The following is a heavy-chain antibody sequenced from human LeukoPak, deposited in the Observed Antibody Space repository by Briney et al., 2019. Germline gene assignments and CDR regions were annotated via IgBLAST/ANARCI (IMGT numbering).Heavy chain of an antibody. CDR1: GFTFSSYA. V-gene: IGHV3-30-3*01. CDR2: ISYDGSNK. CDR3: ARDNQIAAAGTLDY. Sequence: GRSLRLSCAASGFTFSSYAMHWVRQAPGKGLEWVAVISYDGSNKYYADSVKGRFTIPRDNSKNTLYLQMNSLRAEDTAVYYCARDNQIAAAGTLDYWGQGTLVTVSS. J-gene: IGHJ4*02. D-gene: IGHD6-13*01.